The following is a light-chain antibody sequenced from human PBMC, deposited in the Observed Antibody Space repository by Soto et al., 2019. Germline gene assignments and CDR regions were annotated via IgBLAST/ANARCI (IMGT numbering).Light chain of an antibody. CDR3: ATWDDSLSSVI. Sequence: QSVLTQPPSVSAAPGETVSISCSGSSSNIGNDYVSWYQQLPGTAPKLLIYDNDKRPSGIPDRFSGSKSGTSATLGITGLQTGDEADYHCATWDDSLSSVIFGGGTKVTVL. J-gene: IGLJ2*01. V-gene: IGLV1-51*01. CDR1: SSNIGNDY. CDR2: DND.